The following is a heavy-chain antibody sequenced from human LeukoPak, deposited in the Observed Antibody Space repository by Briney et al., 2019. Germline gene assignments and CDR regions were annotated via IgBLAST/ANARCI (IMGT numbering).Heavy chain of an antibody. Sequence: GGSLRLSCAASGFTFSSYAMSWVRQAPGKGLEWVSASSGSGGSTYYADSVKGRFTISRDNSKNTLYLQMNSLRAEDTAVYYCAKPRMITFGGVIVPTTYYFDYWGQGTLVTVSS. CDR2: SSGSGGST. D-gene: IGHD3-16*02. V-gene: IGHV3-23*01. CDR3: AKPRMITFGGVIVPTTYYFDY. J-gene: IGHJ4*02. CDR1: GFTFSSYA.